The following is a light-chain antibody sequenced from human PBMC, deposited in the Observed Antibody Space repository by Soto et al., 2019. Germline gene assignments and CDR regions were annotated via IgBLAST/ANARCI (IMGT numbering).Light chain of an antibody. CDR2: DVT. CDR3: SSYTDRKNLV. J-gene: IGLJ1*01. Sequence: QSALTQSPSASGSPGQSVTISCTGTSSDIGGYNSVSCYQQHPGKAPKVMIYDVTKRPSGVPDRFSGSKSGNTASLTVSALQAEDEADYYCSSYTDRKNLVFGTGTNLTVL. CDR1: SSDIGGYNS. V-gene: IGLV2-8*01.